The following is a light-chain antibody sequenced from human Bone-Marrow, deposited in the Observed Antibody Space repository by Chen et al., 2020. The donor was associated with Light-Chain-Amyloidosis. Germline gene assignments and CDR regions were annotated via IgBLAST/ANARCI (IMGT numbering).Light chain of an antibody. CDR2: EVT. CDR1: NSDVGGDNH. Sequence: QSALTQPASVSGSTGQSITLSCPGTNSDVGGDNHVSWYQQHPDKAPKLMIYEVTNRPSWVPDRFSGSKSDNTASLTISGLQTEDEADYFCSSYTITNTLVFGSGTRVTVL. CDR3: SSYTITNTLV. J-gene: IGLJ1*01. V-gene: IGLV2-14*01.